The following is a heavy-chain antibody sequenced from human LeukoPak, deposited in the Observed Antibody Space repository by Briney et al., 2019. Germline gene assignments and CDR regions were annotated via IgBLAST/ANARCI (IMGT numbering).Heavy chain of an antibody. Sequence: PSETLPLTCTVSGGSISSYYWSWIRQPAGKGLEWIGRIYTSGSTNYNPSLKSRVTMSVDTSKNQFSLKLSSVTAADTAVYYCASTWSSSGWTGDPMDVWGKGTTVTVSS. J-gene: IGHJ6*03. V-gene: IGHV4-4*07. CDR2: IYTSGST. CDR3: ASTWSSSGWTGDPMDV. CDR1: GGSISSYY. D-gene: IGHD6-19*01.